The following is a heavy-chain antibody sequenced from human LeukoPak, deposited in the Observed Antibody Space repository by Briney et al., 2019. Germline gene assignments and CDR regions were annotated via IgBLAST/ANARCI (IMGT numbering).Heavy chain of an antibody. D-gene: IGHD3-3*01. Sequence: SGGSLRLSCAASGFTFSSYEMNWVRQAPGKGLEWVSYISSSGSTISYADSVKGRFTISRDNAKNSLYLQMNSLRAEDTAVYYCARGRILEWFAEYYFDYWGQGTLVTVSS. V-gene: IGHV3-48*03. CDR1: GFTFSSYE. J-gene: IGHJ4*02. CDR2: ISSSGSTI. CDR3: ARGRILEWFAEYYFDY.